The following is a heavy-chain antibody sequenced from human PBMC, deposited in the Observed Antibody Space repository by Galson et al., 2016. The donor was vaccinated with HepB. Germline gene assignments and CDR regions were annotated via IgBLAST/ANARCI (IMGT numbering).Heavy chain of an antibody. CDR3: ARSGTYTNRIGMDV. D-gene: IGHD3-10*01. V-gene: IGHV3-13*01. J-gene: IGHJ6*02. CDR2: IGTRGGT. CDR1: GFTFSTYD. Sequence: LRLSCAASGFTFSTYDMHWVRQAKGKGLEWVSGIGTRGGTYYLDSAKGRFTISREDAKNSLHLQMNSLTAGDTAVYYCARSGTYTNRIGMDVWGQGTTVTVSS.